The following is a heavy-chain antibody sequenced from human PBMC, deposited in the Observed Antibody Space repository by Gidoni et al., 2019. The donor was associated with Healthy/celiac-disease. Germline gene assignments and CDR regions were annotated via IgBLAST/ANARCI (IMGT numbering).Heavy chain of an antibody. V-gene: IGHV3-23*01. CDR1: GFTFSSYA. J-gene: IGHJ4*02. Sequence: EVQLLESGGGLVQPGGSLSLPCAASGFTFSSYAMSWVRQAPGKGLEWVSAISGSGGSTYYADSVKGRFTISRDNSKNTLYLQMNSLRAEDTAVYYCAKFPSRGITMVRGPWGQGTLVTVSS. CDR3: AKFPSRGITMVRGP. CDR2: ISGSGGST. D-gene: IGHD3-10*01.